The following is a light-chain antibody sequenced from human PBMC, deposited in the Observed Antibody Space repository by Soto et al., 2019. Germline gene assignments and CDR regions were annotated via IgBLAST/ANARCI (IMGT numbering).Light chain of an antibody. CDR3: SSYTSSSTLVV. CDR1: SSDIGAYNF. J-gene: IGLJ2*01. Sequence: QSALTQPASVSGSPGQSITISCTGISSDIGAYNFVSWYQQHPGKAPQLIIYEAKNRPSGVSNRFSGSKSGNTASLTISGLQAEDEADYYCSSYTSSSTLVVFGGGTKLTVL. CDR2: EAK. V-gene: IGLV2-14*01.